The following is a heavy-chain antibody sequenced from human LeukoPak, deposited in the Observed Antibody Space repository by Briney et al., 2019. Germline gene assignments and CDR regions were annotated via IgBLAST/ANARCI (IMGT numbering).Heavy chain of an antibody. Sequence: SGPTLLNPTPTLTLTCTFSGFSLTTSAVRVGWIRQPPGKALEWLSVIFWDDDTRYSPSLKSRLTITKDTSKNQVVLTMTNMDPVDTVTYYCALQRLYGSGSYYYSYWGQGTLVTVSS. CDR3: ALQRLYGSGSYYYSY. J-gene: IGHJ4*02. V-gene: IGHV2-5*02. D-gene: IGHD3-10*01. CDR1: GFSLTTSAVR. CDR2: IFWDDDT.